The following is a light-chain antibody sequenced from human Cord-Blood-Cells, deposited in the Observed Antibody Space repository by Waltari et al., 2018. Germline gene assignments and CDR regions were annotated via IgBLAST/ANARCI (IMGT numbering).Light chain of an antibody. CDR3: QQYNNWWT. CDR1: QSASSN. V-gene: IGKV3-15*01. J-gene: IGKJ1*01. CDR2: GTS. Sequence: LVMPQFPATLSVSPGVRATLPCRASQSASSNLAWYQKKPGQAPMLLIYGTSTKATGMPARFSDSGSGTEFTLTISSLQSKDFAVYYCQQYNNWWTFGQGTKVEI.